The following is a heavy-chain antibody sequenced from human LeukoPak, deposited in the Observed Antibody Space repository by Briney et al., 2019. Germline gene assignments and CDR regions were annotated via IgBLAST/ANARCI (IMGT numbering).Heavy chain of an antibody. CDR1: GFTVGSNY. CDR3: ASLVVVPVATGGSFDP. Sequence: GSLRLSCAASGFTVGSNYMSWVRQAPGKGLEWVSIMSSGGTTSYADSVKGRFNISRDNAKNSLSLQMNSLRAEDTAVYYCASLVVVPVATGGSFDPWGQGTLVTVSS. V-gene: IGHV3-66*01. CDR2: MSSGGTT. D-gene: IGHD2-2*01. J-gene: IGHJ5*02.